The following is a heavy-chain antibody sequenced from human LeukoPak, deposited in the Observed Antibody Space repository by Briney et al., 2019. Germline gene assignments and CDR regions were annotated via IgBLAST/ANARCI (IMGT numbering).Heavy chain of an antibody. Sequence: ASVKVSCKASGYTFTSYDINWVRQATGQGLEWMGWMNPNSGNTGYAQKFQGRVTMTRNTSISIAYMELSSLRSEDTAVYYCARRIAVADGMDVWGQGTTVTVSS. D-gene: IGHD6-19*01. CDR1: GYTFTSYD. CDR2: MNPNSGNT. V-gene: IGHV1-8*01. CDR3: ARRIAVADGMDV. J-gene: IGHJ6*02.